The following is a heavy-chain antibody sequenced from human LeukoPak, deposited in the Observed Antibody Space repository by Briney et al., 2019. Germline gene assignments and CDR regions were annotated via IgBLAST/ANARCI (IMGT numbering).Heavy chain of an antibody. J-gene: IGHJ5*02. CDR2: IYYSGTT. CDR1: GGSISSSSYY. CDR3: ARSIRGYSSGWYYFDP. D-gene: IGHD6-19*01. Sequence: SETLSLTCTVSGGSISSSSYYWGWIRQPPGKRLEWIGSIYYSGTTYYNPSLKRRVTISVDTSKNQFSLKLSSVTAADTAVYYCARSIRGYSSGWYYFDPWGQGTLVTVSS. V-gene: IGHV4-39*01.